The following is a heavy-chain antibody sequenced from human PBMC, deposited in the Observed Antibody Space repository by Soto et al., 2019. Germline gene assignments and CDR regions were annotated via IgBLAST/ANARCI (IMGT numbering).Heavy chain of an antibody. J-gene: IGHJ6*02. CDR2: TTSQSYGGTT. D-gene: IGHD3-3*01. V-gene: IGHV3-49*04. CDR3: ARDGDYYGMDV. Sequence: SLRLSCTFSGVTSSDHGLTWVRQAPGKGLEWVAFTTSQSYGGTTEYAASVKGRFSISRDDSKNIAYLQMNSLQTADTAIYYCARDGDYYGMDVWGQGTTVTVSS. CDR1: GVTSSDHG.